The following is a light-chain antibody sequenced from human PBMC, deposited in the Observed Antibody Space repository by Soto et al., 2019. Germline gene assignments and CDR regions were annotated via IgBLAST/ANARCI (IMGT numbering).Light chain of an antibody. J-gene: IGKJ1*01. V-gene: IGKV3-15*01. CDR2: GAS. CDR1: QSVSSN. Sequence: EIVMTQSPATLSVSAGERATLSCRASQSVSSNLAWYQQKPGQAPRLLIYGASTRANGIPSRFSGSGSGTEFTLTISSRQPADFAVTYCQQYSNWTPCTFGQGTQVEIK. CDR3: QQYSNWTPCT.